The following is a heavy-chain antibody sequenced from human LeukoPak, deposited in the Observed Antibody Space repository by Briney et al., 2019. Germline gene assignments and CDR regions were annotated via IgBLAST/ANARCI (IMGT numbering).Heavy chain of an antibody. D-gene: IGHD5-18*01. J-gene: IGHJ4*02. CDR3: ARAISYGYGGLDY. CDR2: INSDGSST. V-gene: IGHV3-74*01. Sequence: GGSLRLSCAASGFTFSSYWMHWVRQAPGKGLVWVSRINSDGSSTSYADSVKGRFTISRDNAKNTLYQQMNSLRAEDTAVYYCARAISYGYGGLDYWGQGTLVTVSS. CDR1: GFTFSSYW.